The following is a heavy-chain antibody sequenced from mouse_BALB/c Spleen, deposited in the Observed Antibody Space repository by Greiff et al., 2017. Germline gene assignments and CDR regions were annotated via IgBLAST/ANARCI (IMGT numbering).Heavy chain of an antibody. CDR3: PRQRIYYGNWHYYAMDY. Sequence: QVQLQESGPDLVAPSQSLSITCTVSGFSLTSYGVHWVRQPPGKGLEWLVVIWSDGSTTYNSALKSRLSISKDNSKSQVFLKMNSLQTDDTAMYYCPRQRIYYGNWHYYAMDYWGQGTSVTVSS. CDR1: GFSLTSYG. J-gene: IGHJ4*01. D-gene: IGHD2-1*01. CDR2: IWSDGST. V-gene: IGHV2-6-2*01.